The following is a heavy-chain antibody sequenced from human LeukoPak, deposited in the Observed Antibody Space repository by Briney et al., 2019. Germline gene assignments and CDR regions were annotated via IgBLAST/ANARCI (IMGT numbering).Heavy chain of an antibody. CDR1: GGSFSGYY. CDR2: INHSGST. J-gene: IGHJ4*02. V-gene: IGHV4-34*01. CDR3: ARGRQWLAQYYFDY. D-gene: IGHD6-19*01. Sequence: PSETLSLTCAVYGGSFSGYYWSWIRQPPGKGLEWIGEINHSGSTNYNPSLKSRVTISVDTSKNQFSLKLSSVTAADTAVYYCARGRQWLAQYYFDYWGQGTLVTVSS.